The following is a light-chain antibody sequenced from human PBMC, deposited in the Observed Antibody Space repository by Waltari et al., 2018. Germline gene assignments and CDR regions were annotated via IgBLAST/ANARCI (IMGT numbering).Light chain of an antibody. V-gene: IGKV3-11*01. CDR2: DAS. CDR1: QSVSSY. J-gene: IGKJ2*01. Sequence: EIVLTQSPATLSFSPGERATLSCRASQSVSSYLAWYQQKPGQAPRLLIYDASNRATGIPARFSGSGSGTDFTLTISSLEPEDFAVYYCQQRSTPYTFGQGTKLEIK. CDR3: QQRSTPYT.